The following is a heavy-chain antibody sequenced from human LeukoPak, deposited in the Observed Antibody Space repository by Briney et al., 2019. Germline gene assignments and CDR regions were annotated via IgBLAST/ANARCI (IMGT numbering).Heavy chain of an antibody. CDR3: ARDPRDFYYDSSGYTGTRYAFDY. J-gene: IGHJ4*02. Sequence: ASVRVSCMASGYTFTGYYMHWVRQAPGQGVEWMGWINPKSGGTNYAQKFQGRVTMTRDTSISTAYMELSRLRSDDTAVYYCARDPRDFYYDSSGYTGTRYAFDYWGQGTLVTVSS. CDR2: INPKSGGT. D-gene: IGHD3-22*01. CDR1: GYTFTGYY. V-gene: IGHV1-2*02.